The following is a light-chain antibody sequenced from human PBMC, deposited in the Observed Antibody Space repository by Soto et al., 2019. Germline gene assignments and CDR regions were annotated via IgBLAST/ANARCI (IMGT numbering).Light chain of an antibody. CDR2: DAS. Sequence: DIQMTQSPSTLSASVGDIVTITCRASQSISSWLAWYQQKPGKAPKLLIYDASSLESGVPSRFSDSGSGTEFTLTISSLQPDDFATYYCQQYNSYPLTFGGGTKVEI. CDR3: QQYNSYPLT. J-gene: IGKJ4*01. V-gene: IGKV1-5*01. CDR1: QSISSW.